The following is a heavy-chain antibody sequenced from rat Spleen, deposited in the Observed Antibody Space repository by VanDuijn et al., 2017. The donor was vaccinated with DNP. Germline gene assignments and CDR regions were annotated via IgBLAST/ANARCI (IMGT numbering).Heavy chain of an antibody. CDR3: ARFEYTTDYYYVRDYYAMDA. Sequence: EVQVVESGGGLVQPGRSLKLSCAASGFTFSYYGMAWVRQAPGKGLEWVASINTDGDPTSYPDSVKGRFTVSRDNAKNTLYLQMNSLRAEDTATYYCARFEYTTDYYYVRDYYAMDAWGQGTSVTVSS. V-gene: IGHV5S13*01. J-gene: IGHJ4*01. CDR2: INTDGDPT. D-gene: IGHD1-6*01. CDR1: GFTFSYYG.